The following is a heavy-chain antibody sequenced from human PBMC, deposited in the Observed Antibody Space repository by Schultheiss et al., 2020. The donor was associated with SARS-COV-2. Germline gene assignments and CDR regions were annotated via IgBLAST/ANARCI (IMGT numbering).Heavy chain of an antibody. CDR1: GYSISSSNW. Sequence: SETLSLTCAVSGYSISSSNWWGWIRQPAGKGLEWIGRIYTSGSTNYNPSLKSRVTMSVDTSKNQISLKVNSVTAADTAVYHCARAVASGTWYWFDPWGQGTLVTVSS. CDR2: IYTSGST. CDR3: ARAVASGTWYWFDP. V-gene: IGHV4-28*03. J-gene: IGHJ5*02. D-gene: IGHD6-13*01.